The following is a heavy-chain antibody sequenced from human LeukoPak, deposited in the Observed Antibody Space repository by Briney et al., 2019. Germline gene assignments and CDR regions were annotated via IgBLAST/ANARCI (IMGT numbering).Heavy chain of an antibody. CDR2: IYYSGST. CDR3: ARDGPTTGRGDFEY. J-gene: IGHJ4*02. Sequence: SETLSLTCTVSGYSISSGYYWGWIRQPPGRGLEWIGSIYYSGSTHYNPSLKSRVTISVDTSKNQFSLKLSSVTAADTAVYYCARDGPTTGRGDFEYWGQGTLVTISS. CDR1: GYSISSGYY. V-gene: IGHV4-38-2*02. D-gene: IGHD1-1*01.